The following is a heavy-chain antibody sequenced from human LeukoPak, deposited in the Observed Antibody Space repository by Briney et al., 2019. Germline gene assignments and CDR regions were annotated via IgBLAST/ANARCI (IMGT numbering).Heavy chain of an antibody. D-gene: IGHD1-26*01. V-gene: IGHV3-23*01. CDR3: ANRISGSSS. CDR2: ISSGGGNT. J-gene: IGHJ5*02. CDR1: GFTFSSYA. Sequence: GGSLRLSWVASGFTFSSYAMSWIRQAPGKGLEWVSAISSGGGNTDYADSVKGRFIISRDNSKNTVFLQMNSLRAEDTGVYYCANRISGSSSWGQGTLVTVSS.